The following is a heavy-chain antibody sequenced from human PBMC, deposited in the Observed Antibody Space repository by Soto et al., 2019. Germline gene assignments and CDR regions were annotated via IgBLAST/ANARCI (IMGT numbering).Heavy chain of an antibody. CDR3: ARDRRSSGYYRGAFDI. V-gene: IGHV1-18*01. CDR1: GYTFTNFG. J-gene: IGHJ3*02. CDR2: ISAYNGNT. Sequence: GASVKVSCKASGYTFTNFGISWVRQAPGQGLEWMGWISAYNGNTNYAQNFQGRVTMTTDTSTSTAYMELRSLRSDDTAVYYCARDRRSSGYYRGAFDIWGQGTMVTVS. D-gene: IGHD3-22*01.